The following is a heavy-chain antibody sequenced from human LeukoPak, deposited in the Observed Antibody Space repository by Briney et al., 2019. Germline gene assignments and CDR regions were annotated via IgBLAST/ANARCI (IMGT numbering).Heavy chain of an antibody. J-gene: IGHJ4*02. CDR1: GFTFDDYA. D-gene: IGHD2-2*01. CDR2: ISWNSGSI. V-gene: IGHV3-9*01. CDR3: ARDRISRGSSTWGLFDY. Sequence: GGSLRLPCAASGFTFDDYAMHWVRQAPGKGLEWVSGISWNSGSIGYADSVKGRFTISRDNSKNTLYLQMDSLRVEDTAVYYCARDRISRGSSTWGLFDYWGQGTLVTVSS.